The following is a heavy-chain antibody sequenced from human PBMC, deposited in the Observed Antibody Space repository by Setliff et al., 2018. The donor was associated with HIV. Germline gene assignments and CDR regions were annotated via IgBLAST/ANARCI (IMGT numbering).Heavy chain of an antibody. J-gene: IGHJ4*02. Sequence: GGSLRLSCEASGFPFSAYAFSWVRQAPGKGLEWVSTSGNGSIIVYTDSVKGRFTMSRDNSKNTLFLVLTSLRPEDTAVYYCAKQVSGYFDYWGQGALVTVSS. CDR1: GFPFSAYA. CDR3: AKQVSGYFDY. D-gene: IGHD3-10*01. CDR2: SGNGSII. V-gene: IGHV3-23*01.